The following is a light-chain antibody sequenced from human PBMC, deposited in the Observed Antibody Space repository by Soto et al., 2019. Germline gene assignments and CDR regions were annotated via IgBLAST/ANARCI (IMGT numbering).Light chain of an antibody. CDR2: EVT. J-gene: IGLJ2*01. CDR3: SSYTSTSLV. V-gene: IGLV2-14*01. CDR1: SSDVGGHNY. Sequence: QSALTQPASVSGSPGQSITISCTGTSSDVGGHNYVSWYQQHPGKAPKLMIYEVTNRPSGVSNRFSGSKSGNTASLTISGLQAEDEADYYCSSYTSTSLVFGGGTKVTVL.